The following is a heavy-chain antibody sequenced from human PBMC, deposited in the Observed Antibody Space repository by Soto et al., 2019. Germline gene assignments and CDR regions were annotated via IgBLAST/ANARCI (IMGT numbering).Heavy chain of an antibody. CDR3: VKDAEPYVDIMATIRSTYYSYGMDV. D-gene: IGHD5-12*01. Sequence: QVQLVESGGGVVQPGRSLRLSCVASGFTVSSHGVHWVRQAPGKGLEWVAVISYDGSDKYYADSVKGRFTVSRDNSQNTVFLQMNSMRAEETALYYCVKDAEPYVDIMATIRSTYYSYGMDVWGQGTTVTVSS. CDR2: ISYDGSDK. CDR1: GFTVSSHG. V-gene: IGHV3-30*18. J-gene: IGHJ6*02.